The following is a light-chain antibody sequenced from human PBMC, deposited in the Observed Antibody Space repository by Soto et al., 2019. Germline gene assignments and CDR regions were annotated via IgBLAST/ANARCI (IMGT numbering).Light chain of an antibody. Sequence: EIVLTQSPGTLSLSPGERATLSCRASQNIRNNLAWYQQKPGQAPRLLIYGASSRATGIPDRFSGSGSGTDFTLTISRLEPEDFAVYYCQQYGSSPGTFGQGTKVDIK. V-gene: IGKV3-20*01. J-gene: IGKJ1*01. CDR2: GAS. CDR1: QNIRNN. CDR3: QQYGSSPGT.